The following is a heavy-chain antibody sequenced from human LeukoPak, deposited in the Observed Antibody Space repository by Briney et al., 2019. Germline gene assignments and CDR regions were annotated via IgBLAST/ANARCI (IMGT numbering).Heavy chain of an antibody. CDR1: GGSISSYY. CDR2: IYYSGST. D-gene: IGHD3-10*01. Sequence: PSETLCLTCTVSGGSISSYYWRWIRQPPGKGLEWIGYIYYSGSTNYNPSLKSRVTISVDTSKHQFSLKLSSVTAADTAVYYCARTSLDFGEFLNFDYWGQGTLVTVSS. J-gene: IGHJ4*02. CDR3: ARTSLDFGEFLNFDY. V-gene: IGHV4-59*08.